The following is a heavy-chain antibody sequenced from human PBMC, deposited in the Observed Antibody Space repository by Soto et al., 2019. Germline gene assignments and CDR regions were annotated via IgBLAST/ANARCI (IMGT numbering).Heavy chain of an antibody. CDR3: VQDRGPFGDGRERGDY. Sequence: QVQLVESGGGVVQPGRSLRLSCAASGFIFSSCGMHWVRQAPGKGLEWVAVISYDAINKYYEDSVKGRFAISRDNSKNTLYLQMNSLSADDTAVYYCVQDRGPFGDGRERGDYWGQGTLVAVSS. D-gene: IGHD3-16*01. V-gene: IGHV3-30*18. CDR2: ISYDAINK. J-gene: IGHJ4*02. CDR1: GFIFSSCG.